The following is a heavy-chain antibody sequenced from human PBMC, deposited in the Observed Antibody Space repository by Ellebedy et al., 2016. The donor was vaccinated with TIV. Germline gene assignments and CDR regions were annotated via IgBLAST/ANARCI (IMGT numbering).Heavy chain of an antibody. CDR1: GFTFSSYG. D-gene: IGHD2-15*01. J-gene: IGHJ6*03. CDR3: AKDIGPYRSLYYYMDV. CDR2: ISYDGSNK. Sequence: GESLKISXAASGFTFSSYGMHWVRQAPGKGLEWVAVISYDGSNKYYADSVKGRFTISRDNSKNTLYLQMNSLRAEDTAVYYCAKDIGPYRSLYYYMDVWGKGTTVTVSS. V-gene: IGHV3-30*18.